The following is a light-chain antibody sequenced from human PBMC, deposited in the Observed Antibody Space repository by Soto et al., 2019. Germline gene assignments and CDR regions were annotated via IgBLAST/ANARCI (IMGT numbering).Light chain of an antibody. J-gene: IGKJ1*01. CDR1: QSVSSY. Sequence: IVLTQSPATLSLSPWERATLSCRASQSVSSYLAWYQQKPGQAPRLLIYGASSRATGIPDRFSGSGSGTDFTLTISRLEPEDFAVYYCQQYGSSPQTFGQGTKVDIK. CDR3: QQYGSSPQT. V-gene: IGKV3-20*01. CDR2: GAS.